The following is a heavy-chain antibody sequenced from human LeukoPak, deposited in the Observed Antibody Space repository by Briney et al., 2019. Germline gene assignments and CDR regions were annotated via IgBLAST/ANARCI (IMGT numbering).Heavy chain of an antibody. CDR3: AKDYADSSGWYRAFDI. CDR2: ISGSGGST. Sequence: GGSLRLSCAASGFTFSSYAMSWVRQAPGKGLEWVSAISGSGGSTYYADSVKGRFTISRDNSKNTLYLQMNSLRAEDTAVYYCAKDYADSSGWYRAFDIWSQGTMVTVSS. V-gene: IGHV3-23*01. D-gene: IGHD6-19*01. J-gene: IGHJ3*02. CDR1: GFTFSSYA.